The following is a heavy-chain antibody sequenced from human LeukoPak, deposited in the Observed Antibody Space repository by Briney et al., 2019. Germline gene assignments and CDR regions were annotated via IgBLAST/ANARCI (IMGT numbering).Heavy chain of an antibody. D-gene: IGHD3-10*01. Sequence: PGGSLRLSCAASGFTVSSNYMSWVRQAPGKGLEWVSVIYSGGTTYYADSVKGRFTISRDNSKNTLYLQMNRLRAEDTAVYYCAKGGAVSSKSITMIRGTRRYYYYMDVWGKGTTVTISS. V-gene: IGHV3-53*01. J-gene: IGHJ6*03. CDR3: AKGGAVSSKSITMIRGTRRYYYYMDV. CDR1: GFTVSSNY. CDR2: IYSGGTT.